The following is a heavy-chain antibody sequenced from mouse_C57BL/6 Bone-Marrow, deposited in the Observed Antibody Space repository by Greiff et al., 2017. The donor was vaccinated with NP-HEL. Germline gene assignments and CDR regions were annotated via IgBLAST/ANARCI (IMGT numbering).Heavy chain of an antibody. D-gene: IGHD1-1*01. CDR3: ARDRAVLRYYFDY. V-gene: IGHV5-4*01. CDR2: ISDGGSYT. J-gene: IGHJ2*01. CDR1: GFTFSSYA. Sequence: VQLKESGGGLVKPGGSLKLSCAASGFTFSSYAMSWVRQTPEKRLEWVATISDGGSYTYYPDNVKGRFTISRDNAKNNLYLQMSHLKSEDTAMYYCARDRAVLRYYFDYWGQGTTLTVSS.